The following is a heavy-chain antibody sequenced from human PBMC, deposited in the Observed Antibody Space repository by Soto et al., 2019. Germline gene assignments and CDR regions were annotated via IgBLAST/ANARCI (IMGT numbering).Heavy chain of an antibody. Sequence: EVQLVESGGGLIQPGGSLRLSGAVSGFTFRANYMSWVRQAPGKGLEWVSVIYSGDTTYYADSVKGRFIISRDISKNILYLQMNILRAEDTAVYYCHGYGYWGQGTLVTVSS. V-gene: IGHV3-53*01. CDR2: IYSGDTT. D-gene: IGHD5-18*01. CDR3: HGYGY. CDR1: GFTFRANY. J-gene: IGHJ4*02.